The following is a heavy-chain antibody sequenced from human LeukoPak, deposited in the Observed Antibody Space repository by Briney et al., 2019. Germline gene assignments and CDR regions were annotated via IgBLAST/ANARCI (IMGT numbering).Heavy chain of an antibody. D-gene: IGHD3-10*01. V-gene: IGHV3-23*01. CDR2: ISGSGGST. J-gene: IGHJ4*02. CDR1: GFTFSSYA. CDR3: ASAGLTYGSGSYFVY. Sequence: GGSLRLSCVVSGFTFSSYAMSWVRQAPGKGLEWVSGISGSGGSTYYADSVKGRFTISRDNTKNTLYLQMNSLRAEDTALYYCASAGLTYGSGSYFVYWGQGTLVTVSS.